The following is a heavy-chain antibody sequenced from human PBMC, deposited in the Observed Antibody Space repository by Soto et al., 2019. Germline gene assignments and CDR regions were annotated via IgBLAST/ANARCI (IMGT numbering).Heavy chain of an antibody. D-gene: IGHD5-18*01. V-gene: IGHV4-39*01. CDR3: ARRGYSYGLTFDY. CDR1: GGSISSSSYY. J-gene: IGHJ4*02. CDR2: IYYSGST. Sequence: PSETLSLTCTVSGGSISSSSYYWGWIRQPPGKGLEWIGSIYYSGSTYYNPSLKSRVTISVDTSKNQFSLKLSSVTAADTAVYYCARRGYSYGLTFDYWGQGTLVTASS.